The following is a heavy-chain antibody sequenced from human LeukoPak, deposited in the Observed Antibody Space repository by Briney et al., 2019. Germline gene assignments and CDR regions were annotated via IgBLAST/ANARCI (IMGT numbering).Heavy chain of an antibody. V-gene: IGHV1-18*01. CDR3: ARGLRIVGATSPPLGY. CDR2: ISAYNGNT. Sequence: ASVNVSCTASGYTFTSYGISWVRQAPGQGLEWMGWISAYNGNTNYAQKLQGRVTMTTDTSTSTAYMELRSLRSDDTAVYYCARGLRIVGATSPPLGYWGQGTLVTVSS. CDR1: GYTFTSYG. J-gene: IGHJ4*02. D-gene: IGHD1-26*01.